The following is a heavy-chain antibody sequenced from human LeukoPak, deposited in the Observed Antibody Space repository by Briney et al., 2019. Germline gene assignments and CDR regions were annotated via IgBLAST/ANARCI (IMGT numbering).Heavy chain of an antibody. CDR3: ARERGYSYGGYFDY. CDR1: GGTFSSYA. Sequence: ASVKVSCKASGGTFSSYAISWVRQAPGQGLEWMGGIIPIFGTANYAQKFQGRVTITADESTSTAYMELSSLRSEDTAVYYCARERGYSYGGYFDYWGQGTLVTVSS. CDR2: IIPIFGTA. V-gene: IGHV1-69*13. J-gene: IGHJ4*02. D-gene: IGHD5-18*01.